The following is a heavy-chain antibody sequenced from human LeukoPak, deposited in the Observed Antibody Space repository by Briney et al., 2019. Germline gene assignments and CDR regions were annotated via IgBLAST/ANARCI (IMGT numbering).Heavy chain of an antibody. D-gene: IGHD6-13*01. CDR3: ARPNTGYSRDHDAFDI. V-gene: IGHV4-34*01. CDR2: INHSGST. Sequence: SETLSLTCAVYGGSFSGYYWSWIRQPPGKGLEWIGEINHSGSTNYNPSLKSRVTISVDTSKNQFSLKLSSVTAADTAVYYCARPNTGYSRDHDAFDIWGQGTMVTVSS. CDR1: GGSFSGYY. J-gene: IGHJ3*02.